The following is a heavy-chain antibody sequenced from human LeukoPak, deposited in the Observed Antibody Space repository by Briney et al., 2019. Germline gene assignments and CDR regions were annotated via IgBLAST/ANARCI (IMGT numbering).Heavy chain of an antibody. D-gene: IGHD2-21*01. CDR1: GFTFSSYS. Sequence: GGSLRLSCAASGFTFSSYSMNWVRQAPGKGLEWVSSISSSSSYIYYADSVKGRFTISRDNAKNTLDLQMNSLRPEDTAVYYCARDFVGDQDYWGQGTLVTVSS. J-gene: IGHJ4*02. CDR3: ARDFVGDQDY. CDR2: ISSSSSYI. V-gene: IGHV3-21*01.